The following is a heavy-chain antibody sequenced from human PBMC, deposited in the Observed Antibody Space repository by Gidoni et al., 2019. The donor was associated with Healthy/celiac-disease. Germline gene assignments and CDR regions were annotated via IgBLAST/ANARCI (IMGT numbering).Heavy chain of an antibody. CDR1: GFTFDDYA. CDR2: ISWNSGSI. Sequence: EVQLVESGGGLVQPGRSLRLSCAASGFTFDDYAMHWVRQAPGKGLEWVSGISWNSGSIGYADSVKGRFTISRDNAKNSLYLQMNSLRAEDTALYYCAKARSGGSRPDAFDIWGQGTMVTVSS. J-gene: IGHJ3*02. V-gene: IGHV3-9*01. CDR3: AKARSGGSRPDAFDI. D-gene: IGHD1-26*01.